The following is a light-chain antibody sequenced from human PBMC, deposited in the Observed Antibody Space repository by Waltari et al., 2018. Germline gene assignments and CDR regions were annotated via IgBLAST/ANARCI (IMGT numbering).Light chain of an antibody. V-gene: IGKV3-20*01. CDR2: DAS. Sequence: EIMLTQSPGTLSFSPGERATLSCRASQRISKYLAWYQQTPGQAPSLLIYDASSRATGIPDRFSGSGSGTDFSLTISRLEPEDFAVYYCQKYGSLPATFGQGTKVEIK. CDR1: QRISKY. CDR3: QKYGSLPAT. J-gene: IGKJ1*01.